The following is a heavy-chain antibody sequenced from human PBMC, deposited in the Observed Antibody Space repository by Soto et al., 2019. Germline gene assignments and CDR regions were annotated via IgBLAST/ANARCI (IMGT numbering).Heavy chain of an antibody. CDR1: GFSLSTSGVG. D-gene: IGHD3-22*01. CDR2: IYWDDDK. Sequence: ITLKESGPTLVKATQTLTLTCTFSGFSLSTSGVGVGWIRQPPGKALEWLAFIYWDDDKRYSPSLKSRLTITKDTSKNQVVLTMTNMDPVDTATYYCAHSSAMIGMDTFDIWAQGTMVTVSS. CDR3: AHSSAMIGMDTFDI. J-gene: IGHJ3*02. V-gene: IGHV2-5*02.